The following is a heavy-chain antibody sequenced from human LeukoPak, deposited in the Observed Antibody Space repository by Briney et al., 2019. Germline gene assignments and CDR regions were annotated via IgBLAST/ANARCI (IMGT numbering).Heavy chain of an antibody. CDR1: GFTFIRYD. CDR2: IGTAGEI. J-gene: IGHJ2*01. D-gene: IGHD6-13*01. V-gene: IGHV3-13*01. CDR3: ARAGYSSSWYSRYFDL. Sequence: GGSLRLSCAASGFTFIRYDMHWVRQPTGKGLEWVSGIGTAGEIYYPGSVKGRFTISRENAKDSLYLQMNSLRAGDTAVYYCARAGYSSSWYSRYFDLWGRGTLVTVSS.